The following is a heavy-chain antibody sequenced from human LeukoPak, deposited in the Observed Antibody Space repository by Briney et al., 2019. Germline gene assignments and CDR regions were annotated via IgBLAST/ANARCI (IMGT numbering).Heavy chain of an antibody. V-gene: IGHV3-30*18. CDR3: AKDRRYYDSSGYPDY. CDR1: GFTFSSYG. CDR2: ISYGGSNK. D-gene: IGHD3-22*01. Sequence: GRSLRLSCAASGFTFSSYGMHWVRQAPGKGLEWVAVISYGGSNKYYADSVKGRFTISRDNSKNTLYLQMNSLRAEDTAVYYCAKDRRYYDSSGYPDYWGQGTLVTVSS. J-gene: IGHJ4*02.